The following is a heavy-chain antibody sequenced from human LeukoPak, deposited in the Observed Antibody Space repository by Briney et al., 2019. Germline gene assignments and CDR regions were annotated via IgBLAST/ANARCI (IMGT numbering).Heavy chain of an antibody. CDR1: GFTFSSYA. Sequence: GGSLRLSCAASGFTFSSYAMHWVRQAPGKGLEWVAVISYDGSNKYYADSVKGRFTISRDNSKNTLYLQMNSLRAEDTAVYYCAKGGGYCSSTSCYHWFYPWGQGTLVTVSS. V-gene: IGHV3-30*04. J-gene: IGHJ5*02. D-gene: IGHD2-2*01. CDR2: ISYDGSNK. CDR3: AKGGGYCSSTSCYHWFYP.